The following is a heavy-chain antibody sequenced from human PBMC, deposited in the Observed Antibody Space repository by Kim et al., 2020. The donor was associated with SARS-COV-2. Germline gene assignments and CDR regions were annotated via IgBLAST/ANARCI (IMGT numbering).Heavy chain of an antibody. CDR1: GFTFSSYG. CDR3: AKDSGVN. D-gene: IGHD1-26*01. J-gene: IGHJ4*02. CDR2: ISYDGSNK. V-gene: IGHV3-30*18. Sequence: GGSLRLSCAASGFTFSSYGMHWVRQAPGKGLEWVAVISYDGSNKYYADSVKGRFTISRDNSKNTLYLQMNSLRAEDTAVYYCAKDSGVNWGQGTLVTVSS.